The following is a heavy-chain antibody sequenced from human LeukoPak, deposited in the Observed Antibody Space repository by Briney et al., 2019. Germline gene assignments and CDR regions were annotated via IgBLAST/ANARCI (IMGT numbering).Heavy chain of an antibody. D-gene: IGHD2-15*01. Sequence: GGSLRLSCAASGCTFSSSAMNWVRQAPGKGLEWVSTISGSGSSRDYANSVKGRFTISRDNSKNTLYLQMNSLRAEDTAVYYCAKLVVVAATAIKYFTSWGQGTLVTVSS. CDR3: AKLVVVAATAIKYFTS. CDR1: GCTFSSSA. CDR2: ISGSGSSR. J-gene: IGHJ4*02. V-gene: IGHV3-23*01.